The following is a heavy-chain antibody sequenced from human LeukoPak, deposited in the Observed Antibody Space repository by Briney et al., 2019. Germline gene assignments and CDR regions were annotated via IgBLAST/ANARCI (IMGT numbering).Heavy chain of an antibody. Sequence: SETLSLTCTVSGGSISSYYWSWIRQPPGKGLEWIGYIYHSGSTNYNPSLKSRVTILVDTSKNQFSLKLRSVTAADTAVYFCAREQKGSGSGGYDYWGQGTLVTVSS. V-gene: IGHV4-59*01. D-gene: IGHD3-10*01. CDR2: IYHSGST. J-gene: IGHJ4*02. CDR3: AREQKGSGSGGYDY. CDR1: GGSISSYY.